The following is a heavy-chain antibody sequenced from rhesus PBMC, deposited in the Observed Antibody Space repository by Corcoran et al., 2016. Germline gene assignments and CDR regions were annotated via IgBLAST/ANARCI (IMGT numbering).Heavy chain of an antibody. D-gene: IGHD3-16*01. Sequence: QVQLVQSGAEVKKPGASVKVSCKASVFTFGSYAISWVRQAPGQGLEWRGVIIPFVGITNYAEKFQGRVTITADTPTSTSYMELSSLRSEDTAVYYCARDITPLTGGYWGQGVLVTVSS. V-gene: IGHV1-198*02. CDR1: VFTFGSYA. CDR3: ARDITPLTGGY. J-gene: IGHJ4*01. CDR2: IIPFVGIT.